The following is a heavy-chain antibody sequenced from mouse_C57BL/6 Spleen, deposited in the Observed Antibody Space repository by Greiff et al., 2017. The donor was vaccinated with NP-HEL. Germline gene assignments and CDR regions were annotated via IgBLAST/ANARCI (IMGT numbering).Heavy chain of an antibody. J-gene: IGHJ4*01. CDR3: AREDGHAMDY. D-gene: IGHD2-3*01. Sequence: VQLQQSGAELVRPGASVKLSCKASGYTFTDYYINWVKQRPGQGLEWIARIYPGSGNTYYNEKFKGKATLTAEKSSSTAYMQLSSLTSEDSAVYFCAREDGHAMDYWGQGTSVTVSS. CDR2: IYPGSGNT. CDR1: GYTFTDYY. V-gene: IGHV1-76*01.